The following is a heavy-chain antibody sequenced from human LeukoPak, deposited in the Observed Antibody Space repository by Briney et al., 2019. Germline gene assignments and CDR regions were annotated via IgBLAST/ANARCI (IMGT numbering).Heavy chain of an antibody. V-gene: IGHV1-69*13. J-gene: IGHJ4*02. CDR1: GYIFGKHG. Sequence: SVKVSCKASGYIFGKHGISWVRQAPGQGLEWMGGIIPIFGTANYAQKFQGRVTITADESTSTAYMELSSLRSEDTAVYYCARDMDYWGQGDLVTVSS. CDR3: ARDMDY. CDR2: IIPIFGTA.